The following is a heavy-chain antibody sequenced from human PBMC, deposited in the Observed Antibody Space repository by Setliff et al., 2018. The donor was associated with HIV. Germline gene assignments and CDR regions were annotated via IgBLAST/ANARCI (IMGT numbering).Heavy chain of an antibody. V-gene: IGHV4-39*02. D-gene: IGHD1-26*01. CDR3: ARGQWEGLHAYFFDV. CDR2: VYYLGNT. Sequence: SETLSLTCTVSGGSISSGSYYWGWVRQPPGKGLEWIGTVYYLGNTYHNPSLRSRLSLSIDRSHQSFSFQLASVSAADTAMYYCARGQWEGLHAYFFDVWGHGMLVTV. J-gene: IGHJ4*01. CDR1: GGSISSGSYY.